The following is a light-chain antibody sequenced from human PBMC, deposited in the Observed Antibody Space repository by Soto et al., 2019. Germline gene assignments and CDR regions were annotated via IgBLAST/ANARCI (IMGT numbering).Light chain of an antibody. CDR3: AACDDSLNGWV. V-gene: IGLV1-44*01. CDR1: SSNIGSNT. Sequence: QAVVTQPPSASGTPGQTVTISCSGSSSNIGSNTVNWYQQLPGTAPKLLIYSNNQRPSGVPARFSGSKSDTSASLAISALQSEDEADYYCAACDDSLNGWVFGGGTKLTVL. J-gene: IGLJ3*02. CDR2: SNN.